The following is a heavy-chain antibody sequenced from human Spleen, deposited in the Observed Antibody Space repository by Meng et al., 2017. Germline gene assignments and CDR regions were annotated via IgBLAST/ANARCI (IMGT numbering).Heavy chain of an antibody. V-gene: IGHV6-1*01. CDR1: GDSISSNSAA. Sequence: SETLSLTCAISGDSISSNSAAWNWIRQSPSRGLEWLGRTYYRSKWYNDYAVSVKSRITINPDTSKNQLSLQLNSVTTEDTAVYYCAHSGSWYMGLDDWGHGTLVTVSS. CDR2: TYYRSKWYN. J-gene: IGHJ4*01. D-gene: IGHD6-13*01. CDR3: AHSGSWYMGLDD.